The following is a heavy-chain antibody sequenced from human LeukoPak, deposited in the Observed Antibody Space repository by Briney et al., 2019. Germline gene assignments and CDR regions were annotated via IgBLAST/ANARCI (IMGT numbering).Heavy chain of an antibody. CDR3: VARNYDILTGFNY. CDR2: IGGGPV. CDR1: GFTFNTYA. V-gene: IGHV3-23*01. J-gene: IGHJ4*02. D-gene: IGHD3-9*01. Sequence: PGGSLRLSCTASGFTFNTYAMTWVRQAPGKGLEWVSTIGGGPVFYADSVKGRFTISRDNSKNTLYLQMNSLRAEDTAVYYCVARNYDILTGFNYWGQGTLVTVSS.